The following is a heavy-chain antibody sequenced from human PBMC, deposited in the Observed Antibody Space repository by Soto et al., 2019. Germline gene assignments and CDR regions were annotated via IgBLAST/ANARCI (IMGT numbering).Heavy chain of an antibody. V-gene: IGHV3-7*01. CDR1: GFTFSSYW. Sequence: GGSLRLSCAASGFTFSSYWMSWVRQAPGKGLEWVANIKQDGSEKYYVDSVKGRFTISRDNAKNSLYLQMNSLRAEDTAVYYCSSSTSLYYYYYYGMDVWGQGTTVTVSS. CDR3: SSSTSLYYYYYYGMDV. J-gene: IGHJ6*02. D-gene: IGHD2-2*01. CDR2: IKQDGSEK.